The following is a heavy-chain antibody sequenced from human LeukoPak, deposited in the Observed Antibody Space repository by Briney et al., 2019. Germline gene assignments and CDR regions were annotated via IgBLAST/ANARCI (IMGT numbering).Heavy chain of an antibody. J-gene: IGHJ5*02. CDR1: GFTFKDYT. D-gene: IGHD4-17*01. Sequence: PGGSLRLSCAASGFTFKDYTMNWVRQSPGKGLQWVSYVSFGSSYISYADSLKGRFTISRDDAKSSVYPEMTSLRTDDTAVYYCARASTEYAVTDGFDTWGPGTLVTVSS. CDR2: VSFGSSYI. V-gene: IGHV3-21*06. CDR3: ARASTEYAVTDGFDT.